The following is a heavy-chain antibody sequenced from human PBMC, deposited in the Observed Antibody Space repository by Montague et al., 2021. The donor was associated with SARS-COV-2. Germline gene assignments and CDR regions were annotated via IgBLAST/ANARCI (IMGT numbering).Heavy chain of an antibody. CDR2: IYHSGTT. J-gene: IGHJ3*02. CDR1: GFSIGSGDY. V-gene: IGHV4-38-2*02. D-gene: IGHD3-16*01. Sequence: SETLSLTCTVSGFSIGSGDYWGWILQPPGKGLEWISSIYHSGTTYYNPSLQSRLTMSIDTSTNQFSLRLTSVTAADTAVFFCVREKSGGVRNVFDIWGQGTKVTVSS. CDR3: VREKSGGVRNVFDI.